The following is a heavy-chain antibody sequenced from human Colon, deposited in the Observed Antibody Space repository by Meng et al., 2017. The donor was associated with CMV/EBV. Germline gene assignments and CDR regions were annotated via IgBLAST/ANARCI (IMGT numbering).Heavy chain of an antibody. J-gene: IGHJ4*02. CDR1: GFTFSHYW. V-gene: IGHV3-74*01. CDR3: AGSYWNGELVY. Sequence: GESLKISCDASGFTFSHYWMHLVRQAPGKGREWVSRINTDGRTTDYADSVKGRFTISRDDGRSTLYLQMNNLRAEDTAVYFCAGSYWNGELVYWGKGALVTVSS. CDR2: INTDGRTT. D-gene: IGHD1-26*01.